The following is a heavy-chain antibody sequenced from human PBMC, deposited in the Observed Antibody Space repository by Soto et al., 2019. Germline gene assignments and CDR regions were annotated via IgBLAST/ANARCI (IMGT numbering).Heavy chain of an antibody. CDR1: GFTFSSYA. D-gene: IGHD3-9*01. CDR2: ISGSGGST. CDR3: AKDLRYFDWLFEP. V-gene: IGHV3-23*01. J-gene: IGHJ4*02. Sequence: EVQLLESGGGLVQPGGSLRLSCAASGFTFSSYAMSWVRQAPGKGLEWVSAISGSGGSTYYADSVKGRFTISRDNSKNTLDMQMNSLRAEDTAVYYCAKDLRYFDWLFEPWGQGTLVTVSS.